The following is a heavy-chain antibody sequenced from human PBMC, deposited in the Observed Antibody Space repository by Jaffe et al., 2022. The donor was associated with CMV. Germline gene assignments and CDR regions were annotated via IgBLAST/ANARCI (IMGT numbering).Heavy chain of an antibody. CDR2: INPNSGGT. J-gene: IGHJ5*02. D-gene: IGHD2-15*01. CDR3: ARDHTGYEGVRWFDP. V-gene: IGHV1-2*02. CDR1: GYTFTGYY. Sequence: QVQLVQSGAEVKKPGASVKVSCKASGYTFTGYYMHWVRQAPGQGLEWMGWINPNSGGTNYAQKFQGRVTMTRDTSISTAYMELSRLRSDDTAVYYCARDHTGYEGVRWFDPWGQGTLVTVSS.